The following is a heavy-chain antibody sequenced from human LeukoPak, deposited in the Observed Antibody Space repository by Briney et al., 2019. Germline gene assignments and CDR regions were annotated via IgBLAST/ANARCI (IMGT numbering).Heavy chain of an antibody. CDR2: INTNTGNP. CDR3: ARDTSSGWYEGYFDY. D-gene: IGHD6-19*01. Sequence: ASVKVSCKASGGTFSSYAISWVRQAPGQGLEWVGWINTNTGNPTYAQGFTGRFVFSLDTSVSTAYLQISSLKAEDTAVYYCARDTSSGWYEGYFDYWGQGTLVTVSS. V-gene: IGHV7-4-1*02. J-gene: IGHJ4*02. CDR1: GGTFSSYA.